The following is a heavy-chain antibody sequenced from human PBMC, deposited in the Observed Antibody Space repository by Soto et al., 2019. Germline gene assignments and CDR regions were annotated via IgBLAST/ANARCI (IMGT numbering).Heavy chain of an antibody. Sequence: SQTLSLTCTVSGGSISSYYWSWIRQPPGKGLEWIGYIYYSGSTNYNPSLKSRVTISVDTSKNQFSLKLSSVTAADTAVYYCARVQHILTEYYYYGMDVWGQGTTVTVSS. J-gene: IGHJ6*02. CDR1: GGSISSYY. D-gene: IGHD3-9*01. CDR3: ARVQHILTEYYYYGMDV. CDR2: IYYSGST. V-gene: IGHV4-59*01.